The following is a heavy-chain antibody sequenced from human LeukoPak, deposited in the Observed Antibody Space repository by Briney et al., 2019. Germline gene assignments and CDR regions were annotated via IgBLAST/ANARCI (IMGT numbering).Heavy chain of an antibody. CDR3: ASLFSGSYIEYFQH. V-gene: IGHV3-7*01. CDR2: IKYDGSEK. D-gene: IGHD3-3*01. Sequence: PGGSLRLSCAASGFTFTTYWMSWVRQAPGKGLEWVANIKYDGSEKYYVDSVKGRFTISRDNAKNSLYLQMSSLRAEDTAVYYCASLFSGSYIEYFQHWGQGTLVTVSS. J-gene: IGHJ1*01. CDR1: GFTFTTYW.